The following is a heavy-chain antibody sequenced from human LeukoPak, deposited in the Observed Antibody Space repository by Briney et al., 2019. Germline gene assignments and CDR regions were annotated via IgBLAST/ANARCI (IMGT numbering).Heavy chain of an antibody. Sequence: GSSVKVSCKASGGTFSSYAISWVRQAPGQGLEWMGGIIPIFGTANYAQKFQGRVTITADESTSTAYMELSSLRSEDTAVYYCARAPWIQLWQPFDYWGQGSLVTASS. V-gene: IGHV1-69*01. D-gene: IGHD5-18*01. CDR3: ARAPWIQLWQPFDY. CDR2: IIPIFGTA. CDR1: GGTFSSYA. J-gene: IGHJ4*02.